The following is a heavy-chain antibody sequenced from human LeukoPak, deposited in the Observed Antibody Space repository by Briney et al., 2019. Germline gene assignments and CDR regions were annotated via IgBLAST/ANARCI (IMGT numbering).Heavy chain of an antibody. CDR3: ARAPVGSLYYFDY. Sequence: ASVKVSCKASGGTFSSYAISWVRQAPGQGLEWMGGIIPIFGTANYAQKFQGRVTLTSDTSISTAYMELSSLKSDDTAVYSCARAPVGSLYYFDYWGQGTLVTVSS. CDR1: GGTFSSYA. D-gene: IGHD1-26*01. CDR2: IIPIFGTA. J-gene: IGHJ4*02. V-gene: IGHV1-69*05.